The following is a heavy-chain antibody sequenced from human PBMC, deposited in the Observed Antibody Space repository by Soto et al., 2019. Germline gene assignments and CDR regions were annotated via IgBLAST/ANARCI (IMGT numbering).Heavy chain of an antibody. J-gene: IGHJ4*02. CDR3: ATFRGDFDY. V-gene: IGHV4-38-2*01. D-gene: IGHD3-16*01. CDR2: IYHSGST. Sequence: SETLSLSCAVSDDSISSGYYWAWIRQPPGKGLEWIGEIYHSGSTNYNPSLKSRVTISVDKSKNQFSLKLSSVTAADTAVYYCATFRGDFDYWGQGTLVTVSS. CDR1: DDSISSGYY.